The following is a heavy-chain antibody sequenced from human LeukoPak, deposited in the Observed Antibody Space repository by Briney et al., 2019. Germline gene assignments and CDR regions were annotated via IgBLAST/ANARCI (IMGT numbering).Heavy chain of an antibody. J-gene: IGHJ4*02. CDR1: GGSFSGYY. CDR3: ARGVRFLKV. CDR2: INHSGST. D-gene: IGHD3-3*01. Sequence: SETLSLTCAVYGGSFSGYYWSWIRQPPGKGLEWIGEINHSGSTNYNPSLKSRVTISVDTSKNQFSLKLSSVTAADTAVYYCARGVRFLKVWDQGTLVTVSS. V-gene: IGHV4-34*01.